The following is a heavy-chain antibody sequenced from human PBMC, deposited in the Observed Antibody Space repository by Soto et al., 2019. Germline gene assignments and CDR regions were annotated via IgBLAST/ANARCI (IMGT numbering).Heavy chain of an antibody. D-gene: IGHD4-17*01. CDR3: ARRYGANFDY. CDR1: GGSISSYY. Sequence: QVQLRESGPGLVKPSETLSLTCTVSGGSISSYYWSWIRQPPGKGLEWIGYIYYSGSTNYNPSLKSRVTISVDTSKNQFSLKLSSVTAADTAVYYCARRYGANFDYWGQGTLVTVSS. CDR2: IYYSGST. V-gene: IGHV4-59*08. J-gene: IGHJ4*02.